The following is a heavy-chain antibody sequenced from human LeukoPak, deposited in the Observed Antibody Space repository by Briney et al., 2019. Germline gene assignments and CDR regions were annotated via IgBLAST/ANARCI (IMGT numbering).Heavy chain of an antibody. CDR3: ARDVSSTPNWEFDY. Sequence: ASVKVSCKTSGYTFADYFIHWVRQAPGQGLEGMGRINANSGGTEYQQKFQGRVTMTRDTSISTAYVEVNWLISDDTAIYYCARDVSSTPNWEFDYWGQGTLVTVSS. CDR1: GYTFADYF. CDR2: INANSGGT. V-gene: IGHV1-2*06. J-gene: IGHJ4*02. D-gene: IGHD1-26*01.